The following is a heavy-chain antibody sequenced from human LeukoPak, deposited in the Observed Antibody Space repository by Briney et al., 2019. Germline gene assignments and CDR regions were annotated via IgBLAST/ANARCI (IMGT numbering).Heavy chain of an antibody. CDR1: GGSISSSSYY. CDR2: IYYSGST. D-gene: IGHD3-22*01. V-gene: IGHV4-39*07. Sequence: PSETLSLTCTVSGGSISSSSYYWGWIRQPPGKGLEWIGSIYYSGSTYYNPSLKSRVTISVDTSKNQFSLKLSSVTAADTAVYYCARASMVIRNNWFDPWGQGTLVTVSS. CDR3: ARASMVIRNNWFDP. J-gene: IGHJ5*02.